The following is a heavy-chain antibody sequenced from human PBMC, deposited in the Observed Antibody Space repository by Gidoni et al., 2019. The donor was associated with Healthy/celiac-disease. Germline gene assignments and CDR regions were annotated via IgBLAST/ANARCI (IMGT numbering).Heavy chain of an antibody. CDR1: GFTFSNYA. CDR3: ARDTNSIPYTFDI. Sequence: QVQLVESGGGVVQPGRSLTLSCAASGFTFSNYAIHWVRQAPGKGLEWVAVISHDGKNQYYADSVKGRFTISRDNSKNTLYLQMNSLRPEDTAVYYCARDTNSIPYTFDIWGQGTMVTVSS. CDR2: ISHDGKNQ. D-gene: IGHD1-1*01. J-gene: IGHJ3*02. V-gene: IGHV3-30*04.